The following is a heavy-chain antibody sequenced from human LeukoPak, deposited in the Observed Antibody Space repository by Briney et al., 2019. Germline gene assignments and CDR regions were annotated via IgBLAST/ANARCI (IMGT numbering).Heavy chain of an antibody. CDR1: GYTFTSYG. CDR2: ISAYNGNT. CDR3: ARDPQRYCSSTSCYAPNFDY. Sequence: ASVKVSCKASGYTFTSYGISWVRQAPGQGLEWMGWISAYNGNTNYAQKLQGRVTMTTDTSTSTAYMELRSLRSDDTAVYYCARDPQRYCSSTSCYAPNFDYWGQGTLVTVSS. J-gene: IGHJ4*02. V-gene: IGHV1-18*01. D-gene: IGHD2-2*01.